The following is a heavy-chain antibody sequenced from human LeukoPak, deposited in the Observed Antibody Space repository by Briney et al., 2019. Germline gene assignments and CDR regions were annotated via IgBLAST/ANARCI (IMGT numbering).Heavy chain of an antibody. D-gene: IGHD2-15*01. V-gene: IGHV3-11*01. CDR3: ARDHCSGGSCYPGVVPEWFDP. J-gene: IGHJ5*02. CDR2: ISSSCSTI. CDR1: GFIFSDYY. Sequence: PGGSLRLSCAACGFIFSDYYMSWIRQARGKGLEGGSYISSSCSTIYYADSVKGRFTISRDNAKNSLYLQMNSLRAEDTAVYYCARDHCSGGSCYPGVVPEWFDPWGQGTLVTVSS.